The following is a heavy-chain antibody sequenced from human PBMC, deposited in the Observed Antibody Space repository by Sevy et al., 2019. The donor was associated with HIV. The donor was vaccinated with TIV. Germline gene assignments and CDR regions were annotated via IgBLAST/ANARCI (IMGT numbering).Heavy chain of an antibody. CDR1: GFPFSSYA. J-gene: IGHJ3*01. Sequence: GGSLRLSCAASGFPFSSYAMNWVRQGPGKGLEWVSATGGRGGATYYADSVKGRFTICRDNSKNTLYLQMDSLRAEDTAVYYCAKDVVAVVGDAFDVWGQGTMVTVSS. CDR2: TGGRGGAT. CDR3: AKDVVAVVGDAFDV. D-gene: IGHD2-15*01. V-gene: IGHV3-23*01.